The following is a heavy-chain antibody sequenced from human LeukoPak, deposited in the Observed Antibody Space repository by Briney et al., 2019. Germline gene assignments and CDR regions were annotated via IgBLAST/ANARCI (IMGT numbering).Heavy chain of an antibody. Sequence: PSETLSLTCTVSGGSISSSSYYWGWIRQPPGKGLEWIGSIYYSGSAYYNPSLKSRVTISVDTSKNQFSLKLSSVTAADTAVYYCARDLQWELLCNWFDPWGQGTLVTVSS. CDR2: IYYSGSA. CDR3: ARDLQWELLCNWFDP. CDR1: GGSISSSSYY. D-gene: IGHD1-26*01. V-gene: IGHV4-39*07. J-gene: IGHJ5*02.